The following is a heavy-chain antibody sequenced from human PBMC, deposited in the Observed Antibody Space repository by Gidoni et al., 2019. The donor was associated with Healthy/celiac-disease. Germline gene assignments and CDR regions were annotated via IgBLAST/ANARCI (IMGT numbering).Heavy chain of an antibody. V-gene: IGHV3-23*01. J-gene: IGHJ4*02. D-gene: IGHD6-13*01. Sequence: EVPLLESGGGLVQPGGSMRLSCAASGFTFSSYAMGWVRQAPGKGLEWVSAISGSGGSTYYADSVKGRFTISRDNSKNTLYLQMNSLRAEDTAVYYCAKIAAAGTWAFDYWGQGTLVTVSS. CDR3: AKIAAAGTWAFDY. CDR1: GFTFSSYA. CDR2: ISGSGGST.